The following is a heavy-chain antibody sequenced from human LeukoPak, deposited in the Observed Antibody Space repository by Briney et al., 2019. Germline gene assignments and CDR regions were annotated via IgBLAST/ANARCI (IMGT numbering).Heavy chain of an antibody. V-gene: IGHV4-4*07. Sequence: SETLSLTCTVSGGSLSSYYWGWIRQPAGKGLEWIGRIYPSGGTNYNPSLKSRVTLSVDTSKNQFSLKLSSVTAADTAVYYCTRDRSLGELTTESPSFDSWGQGTLVTVSS. J-gene: IGHJ4*02. D-gene: IGHD3-16*01. CDR1: GGSLSSYY. CDR2: IYPSGGT. CDR3: TRDRSLGELTTESPSFDS.